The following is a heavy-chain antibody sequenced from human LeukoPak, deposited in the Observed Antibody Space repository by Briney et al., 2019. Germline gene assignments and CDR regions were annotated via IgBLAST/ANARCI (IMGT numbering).Heavy chain of an antibody. CDR2: IYYSKNT. CDR1: GGSISSSSAY. CDR3: VSPRGFSYGYFDY. J-gene: IGHJ4*02. Sequence: ESSDTLSLTCTVSGGSISSSSAYWGSIRQPPGNGLEWIESIYYSKNTYYNPSLKSRVTISADLSKNQSSLTLGSVSATDTAVYYCVSPRGFSYGYFDYWGQGTLVTVSS. D-gene: IGHD5-18*01. V-gene: IGHV4-39*01.